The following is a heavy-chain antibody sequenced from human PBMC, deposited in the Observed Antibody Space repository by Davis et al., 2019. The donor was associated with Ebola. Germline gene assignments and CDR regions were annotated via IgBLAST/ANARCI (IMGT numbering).Heavy chain of an antibody. Sequence: MPSETLSLTCTVSGGSISSSSYYWGWIRQPPGKGLEWIGSIFYSGSTYYNPSLKSRVTISVDTSKNQFSLKLSSVTAADTAVYYCAREDYYYGMDVWGQGTTATVSS. J-gene: IGHJ6*02. V-gene: IGHV4-39*02. CDR1: GGSISSSSYY. CDR3: AREDYYYGMDV. CDR2: IFYSGST.